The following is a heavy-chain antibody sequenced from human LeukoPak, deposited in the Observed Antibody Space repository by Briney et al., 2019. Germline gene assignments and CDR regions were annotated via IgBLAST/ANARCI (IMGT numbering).Heavy chain of an antibody. Sequence: SETLSLTCTVSGGSITYYYWSWIRQPPGKGLEWMGYMYYSGSTDYNPSLKSRVTISVDTSKNQFSLKLSSVTAADTAVYYCARRVGKAADVNPFVIWGEGTMVTVPS. CDR3: ARRVGKAADVNPFVI. J-gene: IGHJ3*02. D-gene: IGHD6-13*01. CDR1: GGSITYYY. V-gene: IGHV4-59*08. CDR2: MYYSGST.